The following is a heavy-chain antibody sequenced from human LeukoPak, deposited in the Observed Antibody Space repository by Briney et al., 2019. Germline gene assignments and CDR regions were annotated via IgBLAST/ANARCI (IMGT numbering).Heavy chain of an antibody. V-gene: IGHV3-33*01. J-gene: IGHJ4*02. CDR1: RFTFSNYG. CDR3: ARGRGYDSGTYNYAFSDY. Sequence: GRSLRLSCAASRFTFSNYGMHWVRQAPGKGLEWVAVIWYDGSTKYSADAVSGRFTISRDNSKNTLYLQMNSLRAEDRAVYYCARGRGYDSGTYNYAFSDYWGQGTLVTVSS. D-gene: IGHD3-22*01. CDR2: IWYDGSTK.